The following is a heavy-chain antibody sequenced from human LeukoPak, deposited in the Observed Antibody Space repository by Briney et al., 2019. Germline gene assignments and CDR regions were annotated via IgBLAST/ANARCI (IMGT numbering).Heavy chain of an antibody. CDR2: IYSGGST. CDR3: ARSYSSGWYGYFGY. CDR1: GFTVSSNY. J-gene: IGHJ4*02. Sequence: PGGSLRLSCAASGFTVSSNYMSWVRQAPGKGLEWVSVIYSGGSTYYADSVKGRFTISRDNSKNTLYLQMNSLRAEDTAVYYCARSYSSGWYGYFGYWGQGTLVTVSS. V-gene: IGHV3-53*01. D-gene: IGHD6-19*01.